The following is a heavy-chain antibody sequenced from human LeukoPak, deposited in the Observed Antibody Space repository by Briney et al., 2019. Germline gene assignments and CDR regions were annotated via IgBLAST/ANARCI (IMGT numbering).Heavy chain of an antibody. D-gene: IGHD3-9*01. CDR3: ARESDWFFDS. J-gene: IGHJ4*02. CDR2: IYYSGAP. CDR1: GGSMNNYY. V-gene: IGHV4-59*01. Sequence: SETLSLTCTVSGGSMNNYYWSWIRQPPGKGLEWLASIYYSGAPTYNPSLKRRAPISVDTSKNQFSLKRRSVTTAVTAVYFCARESDWFFDSWGQGDPVTASS.